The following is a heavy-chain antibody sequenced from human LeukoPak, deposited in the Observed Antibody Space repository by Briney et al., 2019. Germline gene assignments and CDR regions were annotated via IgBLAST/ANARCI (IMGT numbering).Heavy chain of an antibody. V-gene: IGHV4-34*01. Sequence: SETLSLTCAVYGGSFSGYYWSWIRQPPGKGLEWIGEINHSGSTNYNPSLKSRVTISVDTSKNQFSLKLSSVTAADTAVYYCARHGRRWLVLDLRGLDYWGQGTLVTVSS. CDR3: ARHGRRWLVLDLRGLDY. CDR2: INHSGST. CDR1: GGSFSGYY. J-gene: IGHJ4*02. D-gene: IGHD6-19*01.